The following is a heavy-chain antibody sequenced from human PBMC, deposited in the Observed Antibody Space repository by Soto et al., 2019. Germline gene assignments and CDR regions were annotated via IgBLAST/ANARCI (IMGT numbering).Heavy chain of an antibody. D-gene: IGHD7-27*01. CDR3: PRHMDRHGYLGTPDI. CDR2: ISNDGNRQ. V-gene: IGHV3-30-3*01. CDR1: GFSFSSQA. J-gene: IGHJ3*02. Sequence: EGSLRLSCVASGFSFSSQAMHWVRQAPGKGLEWVAAISNDGNRQLYADSVKDRFTISRDNSRNTLDLQMNNLRTEDTGVYFCPRHMDRHGYLGTPDIWGQGKMLTVSS.